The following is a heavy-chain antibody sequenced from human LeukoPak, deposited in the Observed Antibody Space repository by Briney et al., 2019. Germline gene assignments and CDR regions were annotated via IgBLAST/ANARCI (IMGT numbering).Heavy chain of an antibody. V-gene: IGHV1-18*01. D-gene: IGHD5-18*01. CDR1: GYTFTSYG. J-gene: IGHJ4*02. CDR3: ARDPSLFNVDTALVTYFDY. CDR2: ISAYNGNT. Sequence: ASVKVSCKASGYTFTSYGISWVRQAPGQGLEWMGWISAYNGNTNYAQKLQGRVTMTTDTSTSTAYMELRSQRSDDTAVYYCARDPSLFNVDTALVTYFDYWGQGTLDTVS.